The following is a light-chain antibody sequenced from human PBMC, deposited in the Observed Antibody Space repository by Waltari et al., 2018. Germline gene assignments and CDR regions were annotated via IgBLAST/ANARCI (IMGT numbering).Light chain of an antibody. CDR3: QQYDDWPAYS. CDR2: DAS. Sequence: EIVMTQSPAAVSLSPGERATLSCRASQNIANNLAWYQHKGGKSPRLLIYDASTRATGIPVRFSGSGSGTEFTLSISSLQTEDFAVYFCQQYDDWPAYSFGQGTKLEIK. V-gene: IGKV3-15*01. CDR1: QNIANN. J-gene: IGKJ2*01.